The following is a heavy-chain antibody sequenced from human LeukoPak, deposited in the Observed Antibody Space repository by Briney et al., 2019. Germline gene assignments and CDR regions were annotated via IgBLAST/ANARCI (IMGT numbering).Heavy chain of an antibody. D-gene: IGHD5-12*01. Sequence: ASVKVSCKASGYTFTSYDINWVRQATGQGLEWMGWMNPNSGNTGYAQKFQGRVTMTRNTSISTAYMELSSLRSEDTAVYYCARGLDSGYDYYYYGMDVWGQGTTVTVSS. CDR3: ARGLDSGYDYYYYGMDV. CDR2: MNPNSGNT. V-gene: IGHV1-8*01. CDR1: GYTFTSYD. J-gene: IGHJ6*02.